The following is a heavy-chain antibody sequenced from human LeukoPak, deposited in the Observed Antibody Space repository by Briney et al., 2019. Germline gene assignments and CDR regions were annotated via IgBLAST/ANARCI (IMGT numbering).Heavy chain of an antibody. V-gene: IGHV4-59*08. CDR1: GGSISSYY. CDR2: IYFSGST. D-gene: IGHD5-18*01. J-gene: IGHJ5*02. Sequence: SETLSLTCTVSGGSISSYYWSWIRQPPGKGLEWIGYIYFSGSTNYNPSLKSRVTISVDTSKNQFSLKLRSVTAADAAVYYCARHVGYGNNWFDPWGQGTLVTVSS. CDR3: ARHVGYGNNWFDP.